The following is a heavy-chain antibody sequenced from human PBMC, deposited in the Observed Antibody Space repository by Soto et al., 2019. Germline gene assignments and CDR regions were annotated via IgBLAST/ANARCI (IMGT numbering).Heavy chain of an antibody. CDR2: INPSGGST. CDR3: ARDQEPSTLYYDYYYMDV. J-gene: IGHJ6*03. CDR1: GYTFTSYY. Sequence: QVQLVQSGAEVKKPGASVTVSCKASGYTFTSYYIHWVRQAPGQGLEWMGIINPSGGSTSYAQKFQGRVTMTRDTSTSTVYMEASGLRSEDTAVYYCARDQEPSTLYYDYYYMDVWGKGTTVTVSS. V-gene: IGHV1-46*03.